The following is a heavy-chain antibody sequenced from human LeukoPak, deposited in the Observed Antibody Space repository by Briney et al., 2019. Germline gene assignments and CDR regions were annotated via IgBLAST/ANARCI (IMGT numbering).Heavy chain of an antibody. CDR3: ARDRVRSGSYYSEIDY. J-gene: IGHJ4*02. CDR2: IKQDGSEK. V-gene: IGHV3-7*01. Sequence: GGSLRLSCAASGFTFSSYWMSWVRQAPGKGLEWVANIKQDGSEKYYVDSVKGRFTISRDNAKNSLYLQMNSLRAEDTAVYYCARDRVRSGSYYSEIDYWGQGTLVTVSS. D-gene: IGHD1-26*01. CDR1: GFTFSSYW.